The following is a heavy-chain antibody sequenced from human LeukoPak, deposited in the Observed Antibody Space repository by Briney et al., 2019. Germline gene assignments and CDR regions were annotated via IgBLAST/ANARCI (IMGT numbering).Heavy chain of an antibody. V-gene: IGHV1-18*04. CDR1: GYTFTSYG. J-gene: IGHJ4*02. Sequence: ASVKVSCKASGYTFTSYGISWVRQAPGLGLEWMGWISAYNGNTNYAQKLQGRVTMTTDTSTSTAYMELRSLRSDDTAVYYCAVGYSYGPPLFFDYWGQGTLVTVSS. CDR3: AVGYSYGPPLFFDY. CDR2: ISAYNGNT. D-gene: IGHD5-18*01.